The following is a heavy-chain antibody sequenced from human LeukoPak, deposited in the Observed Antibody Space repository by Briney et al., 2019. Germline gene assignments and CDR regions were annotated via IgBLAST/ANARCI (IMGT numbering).Heavy chain of an antibody. CDR1: GYTFTSYD. CDR3: ARENPGIAAAGNWFDP. J-gene: IGHJ5*02. Sequence: ASVKVSCEASGYTFTSYDINWVRQATGQGLEWMGWMNPNSGNTGYAQKFQGRVTITKDISITTAYMELSSLRSEDTAVYYCARENPGIAAAGNWFDPWGQGTLVTVSS. D-gene: IGHD6-13*01. V-gene: IGHV1-8*03. CDR2: MNPNSGNT.